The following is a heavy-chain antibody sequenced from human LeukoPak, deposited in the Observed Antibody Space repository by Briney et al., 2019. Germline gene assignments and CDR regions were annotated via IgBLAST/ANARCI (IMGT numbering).Heavy chain of an antibody. CDR2: LSGSGDT. CDR3: ARDLPLTVAFDI. D-gene: IGHD3-16*02. Sequence: PSETLSLTCTVSRGSVTTYSWSWIRQPAGKGLEWIGRLSGSGDTNFNPSLKTRVTMSADESKNQFSLHLRSVTAADTAVYFCARDLPLTVAFDIWGQGTVVTVSS. CDR1: RGSVTTYS. J-gene: IGHJ3*02. V-gene: IGHV4-4*07.